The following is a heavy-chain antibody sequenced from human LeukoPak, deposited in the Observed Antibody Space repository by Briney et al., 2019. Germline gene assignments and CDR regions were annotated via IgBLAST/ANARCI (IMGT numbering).Heavy chain of an antibody. CDR1: GFTFDDHD. Sequence: PGRSLRLSCAASGFTFDDHDMHWVRQAPGKGLEWVSGITWDSGITGYADSVKGRFTISRDNAKNSLFLQMNSLRAEDTAVYYCARFDTSSWYEPFDYWGQGALVTVSS. D-gene: IGHD6-13*01. CDR3: ARFDTSSWYEPFDY. CDR2: ITWDSGIT. V-gene: IGHV3-9*01. J-gene: IGHJ4*02.